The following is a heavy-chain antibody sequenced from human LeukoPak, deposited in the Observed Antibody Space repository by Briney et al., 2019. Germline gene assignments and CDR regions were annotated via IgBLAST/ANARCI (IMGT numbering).Heavy chain of an antibody. V-gene: IGHV3-74*01. CDR2: INSDGSTT. Sequence: PGGSLRLSCAASGFTFRTYWMHGVRQTPGQGLVWVSRINSDGSTTNYADSVKGRFTVSRDNAQNTLYLQMSSLRAEDTAVYYCARAGNYYFEYWGQGALVTVSS. J-gene: IGHJ4*02. CDR1: GFTFRTYW. CDR3: ARAGNYYFEY. D-gene: IGHD3-10*01.